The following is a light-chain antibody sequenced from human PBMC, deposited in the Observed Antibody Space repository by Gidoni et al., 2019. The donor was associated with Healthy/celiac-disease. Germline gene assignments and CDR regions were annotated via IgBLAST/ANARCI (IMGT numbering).Light chain of an antibody. Sequence: AIRMTQSPSSFSASTGDRVTITCRASHGISSYLAWYQQKPGKAPKLLIYAASTLQSGVPSRFSGSGYGRDFTLTISCLQSEDFATYYCQQYYSYPRTFGQGTKVEIK. CDR2: AAS. CDR3: QQYYSYPRT. J-gene: IGKJ1*01. CDR1: HGISSY. V-gene: IGKV1-8*01.